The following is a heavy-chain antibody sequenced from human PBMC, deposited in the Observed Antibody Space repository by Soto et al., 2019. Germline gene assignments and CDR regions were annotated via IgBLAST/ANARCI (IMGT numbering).Heavy chain of an antibody. CDR3: ARDHVVVPKLPYLRYYFDY. D-gene: IGHD2-2*01. J-gene: IGHJ4*02. Sequence: ASEKLSCKASGYTFTSYAMHCVRQAPEQRLEWMGWINAGNGNTKYSQKFQGRVTITRDTSASTAYMELSSLRSEDTAVYYCARDHVVVPKLPYLRYYFDYWGQGTLVTVSS. CDR2: INAGNGNT. V-gene: IGHV1-3*01. CDR1: GYTFTSYA.